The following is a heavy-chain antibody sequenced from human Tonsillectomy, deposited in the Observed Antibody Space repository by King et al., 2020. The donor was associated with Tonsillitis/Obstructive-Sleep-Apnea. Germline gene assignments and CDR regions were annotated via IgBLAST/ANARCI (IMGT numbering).Heavy chain of an antibody. Sequence: VQLVESGGGLVKPGGSLRLSCAASGFTFSNAWMSWVRQAPGKGLEWVGRIKSKTDGETVDYAAPVKGRFTISRDDSKNTLYLRMNSLKTEDTAVYYCTTVNFWSGRDYYYYYIDVWGKGTTVTVSS. D-gene: IGHD3-3*01. CDR1: GFTFSNAW. CDR3: TTVNFWSGRDYYYYYIDV. J-gene: IGHJ6*03. CDR2: IKSKTDGETV. V-gene: IGHV3-15*01.